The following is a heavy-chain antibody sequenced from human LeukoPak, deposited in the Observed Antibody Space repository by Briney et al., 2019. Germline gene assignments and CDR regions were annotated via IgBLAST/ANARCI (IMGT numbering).Heavy chain of an antibody. CDR1: GYSFSTDW. CDR2: IYIGDSET. J-gene: IGHJ4*02. Sequence: GESLKISCKGSGYSFSTDWIGWVRQMPGKGLEWMGIIYIGDSETRYSPSFQGQVTISADKSISTAYLQWSGPKASDTAMYYCARLEMATITSFDYWGQGTLVTVSS. D-gene: IGHD5-24*01. CDR3: ARLEMATITSFDY. V-gene: IGHV5-51*01.